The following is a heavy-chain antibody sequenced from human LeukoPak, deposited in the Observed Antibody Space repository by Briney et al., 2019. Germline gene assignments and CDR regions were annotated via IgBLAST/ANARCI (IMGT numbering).Heavy chain of an antibody. CDR1: GLTFSSYW. V-gene: IGHV3-7*01. CDR2: IKQDGSEK. Sequence: GGSLRLSCAASGLTFSSYWMSWVRPAPGKGLEWVANIKQDGSEKYYVDSVKGRFTISRDNAKNSLYLQMNSLRAEDTAVYYCARERWELMWFWFDPWGQGTLVTVSS. J-gene: IGHJ5*02. D-gene: IGHD1-26*01. CDR3: ARERWELMWFWFDP.